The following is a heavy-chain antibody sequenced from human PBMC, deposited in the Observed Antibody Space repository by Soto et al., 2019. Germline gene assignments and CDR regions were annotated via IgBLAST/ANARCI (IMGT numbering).Heavy chain of an antibody. V-gene: IGHV3-23*01. J-gene: IGHJ4*02. Sequence: XGSLRLSCAPSGFTFSSYAMSWVRQAPGKGLEWVSAISGSGGSTYYADSAKGRFTIPRDNSKNTLYPQMNSLSAEDPQVYYCAKDLNYWGQGTLVTVSS. CDR2: ISGSGGST. CDR3: AKDLNY. CDR1: GFTFSSYA.